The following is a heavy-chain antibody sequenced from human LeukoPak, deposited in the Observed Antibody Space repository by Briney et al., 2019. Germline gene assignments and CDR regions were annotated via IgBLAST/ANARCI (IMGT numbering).Heavy chain of an antibody. D-gene: IGHD2-21*02. V-gene: IGHV4-59*01. Sequence: SETLSLTCTVPGGSISSYYWSWIRQPPGKGLEWIGYIYYSGSTNYSPSLKSRVTISVDTSKNQFSLKLSSVTAADTAVYYCARENVDIVVVTAIRDWFDPWGQGTLVTVSS. CDR1: GGSISSYY. CDR3: ARENVDIVVVTAIRDWFDP. J-gene: IGHJ5*02. CDR2: IYYSGST.